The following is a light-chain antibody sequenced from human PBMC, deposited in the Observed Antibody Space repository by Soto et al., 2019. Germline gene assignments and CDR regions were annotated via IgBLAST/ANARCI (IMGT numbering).Light chain of an antibody. CDR2: DVS. CDR1: SSDVGGYNY. Sequence: QSVLTQPASVSGSPGQSITISCTGTSSDVGGYNYVSWCQQHPGKAPKLMIYDVSNRPSGVSNRFSGSKSGNTASLTISGLQAEDEADYYCSSYTSSIYVVFGGGTKVTVL. CDR3: SSYTSSIYVV. V-gene: IGLV2-14*01. J-gene: IGLJ2*01.